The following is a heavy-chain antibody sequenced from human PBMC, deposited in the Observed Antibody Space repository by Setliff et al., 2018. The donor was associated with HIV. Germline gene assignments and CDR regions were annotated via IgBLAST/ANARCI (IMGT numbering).Heavy chain of an antibody. CDR1: GFTFSNAW. CDR3: TTIQKLTTPVDY. V-gene: IGHV3-15*07. D-gene: IGHD4-17*01. J-gene: IGHJ4*02. Sequence: PGGSLRLSCAASGFTFSNAWMNWVRQAPGKGLEWVGRMKSKTDGGTTDYAAPVKGRFTISRDDSKSTLYLQMNSLKTEDTAVYYCTTIQKLTTPVDYWGQGTLVTVSS. CDR2: MKSKTDGGTT.